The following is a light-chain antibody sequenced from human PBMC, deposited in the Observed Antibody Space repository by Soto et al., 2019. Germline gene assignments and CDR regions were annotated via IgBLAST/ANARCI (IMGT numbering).Light chain of an antibody. CDR3: QSYDSSLSAWV. J-gene: IGLJ3*02. Sequence: QTLVTQPPSLSGAPGQRVTISCTESSSNIGAGYDVHWYQQLPGTAPKLLIYGNTNRPSGVPDRFSGSKSGTSASLAITGLQAEDEADYYCQSYDSSLSAWVFGGGTKLTVL. V-gene: IGLV1-40*01. CDR2: GNT. CDR1: SSNIGAGYD.